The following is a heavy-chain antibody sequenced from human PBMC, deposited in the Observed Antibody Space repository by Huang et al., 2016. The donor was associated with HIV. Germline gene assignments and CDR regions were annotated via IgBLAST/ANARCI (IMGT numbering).Heavy chain of an antibody. Sequence: VESGGRSVQPGGSLKLSCVGSTFTFGAYWMSWVRQPPGKGLEWGANIKQDESEKYYVDSVKDRFNISRDNARKVLFLEMDDLRVEDTAIYFCATKTAGMDIWGQGTTVTVSS. V-gene: IGHV3-7*01. CDR2: IKQDESEK. CDR1: TFTFGAYW. CDR3: ATKTAGMDI. D-gene: IGHD1-7*01. J-gene: IGHJ6*02.